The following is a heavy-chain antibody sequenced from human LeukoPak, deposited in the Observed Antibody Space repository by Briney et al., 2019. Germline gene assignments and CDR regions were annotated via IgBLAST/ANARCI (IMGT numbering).Heavy chain of an antibody. CDR1: GDSVSSNSAA. CDR2: TYYRSKWYD. Sequence: SQTLSLTCAISGDSVSSNSAAWNWIRQPPSRGLEWLGRTYYRSKWYDNYAVSVKSRITISPDTSRNQFSLQLNSVTPEDTAVYYCARSQGGAFDVWGQGTMVTVSS. J-gene: IGHJ3*01. V-gene: IGHV6-1*01. CDR3: ARSQGGAFDV.